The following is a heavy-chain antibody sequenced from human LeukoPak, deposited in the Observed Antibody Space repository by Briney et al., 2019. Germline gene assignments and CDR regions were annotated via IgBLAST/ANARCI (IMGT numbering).Heavy chain of an antibody. J-gene: IGHJ5*02. V-gene: IGHV4-30-4*01. Sequence: SQTLSLTCTVSGGSISSGDYYWSWIRQPPGKGLEWIGYIYYSGSTYYNSSLKSRVTISVDTSKNQFSLKLSSVTAADTAVYYCASLRAAGNWFDPWGQGTLVTVSS. D-gene: IGHD2-15*01. CDR2: IYYSGST. CDR1: GGSISSGDYY. CDR3: ASLRAAGNWFDP.